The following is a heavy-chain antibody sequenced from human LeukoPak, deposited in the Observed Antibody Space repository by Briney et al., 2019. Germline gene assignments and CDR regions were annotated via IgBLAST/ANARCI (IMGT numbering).Heavy chain of an antibody. D-gene: IGHD3-3*01. J-gene: IGHJ5*02. CDR2: ISAYNGNT. CDR1: GYTFTSYG. Sequence: PWASVKVSCKASGYTFTSYGISWVRQAPGQGLEWMGWISAYNGNTNYAQKLQGRVTMTTDTSTSTAYMELRSLRSDDTAVYYCARDIYDFWSGYYDVTYNCFDPWGQGTLVTVSS. CDR3: ARDIYDFWSGYYDVTYNCFDP. V-gene: IGHV1-18*01.